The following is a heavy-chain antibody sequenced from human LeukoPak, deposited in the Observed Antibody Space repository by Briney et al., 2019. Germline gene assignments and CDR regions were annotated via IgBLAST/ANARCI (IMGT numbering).Heavy chain of an antibody. Sequence: GGSLRLSCAASGFTFSSHAMSWVRQAPGKGLEWVSSLSGSGGSTYHADSVKGRFSISRDNSKDTLYLQLNSLRAEDTAVYYCAKGGSTSRVTTSRVVFGYYYYMYVGGKRTPVTVSS. CDR1: GFTFSSHA. V-gene: IGHV3-23*01. CDR2: LSGSGGST. J-gene: IGHJ6*03. CDR3: AKGGSTSRVTTSRVVFGYYYYMYV. D-gene: IGHD4-17*01.